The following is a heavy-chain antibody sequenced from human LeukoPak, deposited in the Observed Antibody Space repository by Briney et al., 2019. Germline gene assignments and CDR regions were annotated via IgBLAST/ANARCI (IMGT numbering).Heavy chain of an antibody. Sequence: ASVKVSCKASGYTFTSYGISWVRPAPGQGLEWMGWISAYNGNTNYAQKLQGTVTMTTDTSTSTAYMELRSLRSDDTAVYYSARAGVRGKDIVATITVLDYWGQGTLVTVSS. CDR3: ARAGVRGKDIVATITVLDY. CDR1: GYTFTSYG. CDR2: ISAYNGNT. D-gene: IGHD5-12*01. V-gene: IGHV1-18*01. J-gene: IGHJ4*02.